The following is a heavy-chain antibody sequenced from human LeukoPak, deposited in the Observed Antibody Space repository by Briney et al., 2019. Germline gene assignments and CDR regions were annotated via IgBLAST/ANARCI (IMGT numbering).Heavy chain of an antibody. CDR3: ARGGGTPYSGSYRAFDI. J-gene: IGHJ3*02. CDR1: GYTFTNYG. D-gene: IGHD1-26*01. CDR2: ISAYTENT. Sequence: ASVKVSCKASGYTFTNYGITWVRQAPGQGLEWMGWISAYTENTNYAQKLQGRVTMTTDTSTSTAYMELRSLRSDDTAVYYCARGGGTPYSGSYRAFDIWGQGTMVTVSS. V-gene: IGHV1-18*01.